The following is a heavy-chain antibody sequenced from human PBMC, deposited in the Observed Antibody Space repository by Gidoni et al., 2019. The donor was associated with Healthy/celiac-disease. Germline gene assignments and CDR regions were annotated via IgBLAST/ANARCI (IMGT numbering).Heavy chain of an antibody. Sequence: EVQLVESGGGLVKPGRSLRLSCTASGFTFGDYAMSWFRQAPGKGLEWVGFIRSKAYGGTTEYAASVKGRFTISRDDSKSIAYLQMNSLKTEDTAVYYCTRDLTPIVGAITSWHWGQGTLVTVSS. CDR2: IRSKAYGGTT. CDR3: TRDLTPIVGAITSWH. D-gene: IGHD1-26*01. J-gene: IGHJ4*02. CDR1: GFTFGDYA. V-gene: IGHV3-49*05.